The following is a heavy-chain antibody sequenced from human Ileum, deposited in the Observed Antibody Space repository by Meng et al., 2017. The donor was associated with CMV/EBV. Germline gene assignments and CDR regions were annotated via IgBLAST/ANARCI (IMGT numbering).Heavy chain of an antibody. V-gene: IGHV3-30*02. Sequence: GGSLRLSCAASEFTIISFGMHWARQAPGQGLEWVSFIRYDGSNKYYADSVKGRFTISRDNSKKMVFLQMNSLRHEDTAVYYCAKDRFGSGSSTTYYYYGMGVWGQGTTVTVSS. CDR2: IRYDGSNK. CDR1: EFTIISFG. D-gene: IGHD3-10*01. J-gene: IGHJ6*02. CDR3: AKDRFGSGSSTTYYYYGMGV.